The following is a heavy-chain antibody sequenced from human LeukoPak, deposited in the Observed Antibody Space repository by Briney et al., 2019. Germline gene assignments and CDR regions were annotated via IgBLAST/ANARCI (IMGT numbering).Heavy chain of an antibody. CDR3: ARVWGGWRPFAY. D-gene: IGHD3-16*01. CDR2: INPNSGGT. V-gene: IGHV1-2*06. Sequence: ASVKVSRKASGYTFTGYYMHWVRQAPGQGLEWMGRINPNSGGTNYAQEFQGRVTMTRDTSISTAYMELSRLRSDDTAVYYCARVWGGWRPFAYWGQGTLVTVSS. J-gene: IGHJ4*02. CDR1: GYTFTGYY.